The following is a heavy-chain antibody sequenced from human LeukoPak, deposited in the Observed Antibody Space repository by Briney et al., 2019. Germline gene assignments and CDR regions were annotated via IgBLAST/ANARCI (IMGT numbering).Heavy chain of an antibody. Sequence: GSLRLSCAASGFTFSSYGMHWVRQAPGKGLEWVAFIRYDGSNKYYADSVKGRFTISRDNSKNTLYLQMNSLRTEDTAVYYCAKTMSPYYYDSSGFWGQGTLVTVSS. V-gene: IGHV3-30*02. D-gene: IGHD3-22*01. CDR2: IRYDGSNK. J-gene: IGHJ4*02. CDR1: GFTFSSYG. CDR3: AKTMSPYYYDSSGF.